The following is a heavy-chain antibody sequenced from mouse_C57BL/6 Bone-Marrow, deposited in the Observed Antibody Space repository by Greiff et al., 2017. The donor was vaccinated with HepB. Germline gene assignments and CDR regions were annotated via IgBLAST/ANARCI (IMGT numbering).Heavy chain of an antibody. CDR2: IYPGSGST. CDR1: GYTFTSYW. D-gene: IGHD2-1*01. CDR3: AREEKVYYGNYVFAY. Sequence: QVQLKQPGAELVKPGASVKMSCKASGYTFTSYWITWVKQRPGQGLEWIGDIYPGSGSTNYNEKFKSKATLTVDTSSSTAYMQLSSLTSEDSAVYYCAREEKVYYGNYVFAYWGQGTLVTVSA. V-gene: IGHV1-55*01. J-gene: IGHJ3*01.